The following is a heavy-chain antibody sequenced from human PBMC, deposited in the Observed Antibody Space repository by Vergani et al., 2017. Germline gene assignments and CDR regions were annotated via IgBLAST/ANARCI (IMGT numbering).Heavy chain of an antibody. CDR2: INSDGSST. CDR3: ARGLLQCSSTSCYYY. CDR1: GFTFSSYW. D-gene: IGHD2-2*01. J-gene: IGHJ4*02. V-gene: IGHV3-74*01. Sequence: EVQLVESGGGLVQPGGSLRLSCAASGFTFSSYWMHWVRQAPGKGLVWVSRINSDGSSTSYADSMKGRFTISRDNAKNTLYLQMNSLRAEDTAVYYCARGLLQCSSTSCYYYWGQGTLVTVSS.